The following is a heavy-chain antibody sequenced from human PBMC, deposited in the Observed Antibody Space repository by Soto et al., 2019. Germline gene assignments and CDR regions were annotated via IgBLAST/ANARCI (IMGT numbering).Heavy chain of an antibody. CDR3: AREGR. CDR1: GFTFSRYW. V-gene: IGHV3-7*01. Sequence: EVQLVQSGGGLVQPGGSLRLSCAASGFTFSRYWMSWGRHAPGKGLEWVANIKEDGSVKYYVDSVKGRFTISRDNAKNSIYLQMNSLRNEDKAVYYCAREGRWGQGTLVTVSS. CDR2: IKEDGSVK. J-gene: IGHJ4*02.